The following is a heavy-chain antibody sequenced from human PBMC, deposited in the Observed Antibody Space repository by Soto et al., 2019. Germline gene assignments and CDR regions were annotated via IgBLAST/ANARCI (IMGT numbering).Heavy chain of an antibody. Sequence: SVKVSCKASGRTFSSYAISWVRQAPGQGLEWMGGIIPIFGTANYAQKFQGRVTITADESTSTAYMELSSLRSEDTAVYYCARDRSGYYPNWFDPWGQGTLVTVSS. D-gene: IGHD3-22*01. CDR1: GRTFSSYA. J-gene: IGHJ5*02. V-gene: IGHV1-69*13. CDR3: ARDRSGYYPNWFDP. CDR2: IIPIFGTA.